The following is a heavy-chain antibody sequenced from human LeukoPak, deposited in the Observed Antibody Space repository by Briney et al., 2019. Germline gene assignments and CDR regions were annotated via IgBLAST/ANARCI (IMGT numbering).Heavy chain of an antibody. CDR1: GFTFSSYW. CDR3: ASPGYSSSWYPDPIDY. J-gene: IGHJ4*02. V-gene: IGHV4-39*07. Sequence: PGGSLRLSCAASGFTFSSYWMSWVRQAPGKGLEWIGSIYYSGSTYYNPSLKSRVTISVDTSKNQFSLKLSSVTAADTAVYYCASPGYSSSWYPDPIDYWGQGTLVTVSS. CDR2: IYYSGST. D-gene: IGHD6-13*01.